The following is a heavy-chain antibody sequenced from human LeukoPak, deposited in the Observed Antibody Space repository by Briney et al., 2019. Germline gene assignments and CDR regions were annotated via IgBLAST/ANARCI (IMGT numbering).Heavy chain of an antibody. Sequence: PSETLSLTCAVYGGSFSGYYWSWIRQPPGKGLEWIGEINHSGSTNYNPSLKSRVTISVDTSKNQFSLKLSSVTAADTAVYYCARGTMARGVRALAPFDYWGQGTLVTVSS. V-gene: IGHV4-34*01. CDR2: INHSGST. J-gene: IGHJ4*02. CDR3: ARGTMARGVRALAPFDY. D-gene: IGHD3-10*01. CDR1: GGSFSGYY.